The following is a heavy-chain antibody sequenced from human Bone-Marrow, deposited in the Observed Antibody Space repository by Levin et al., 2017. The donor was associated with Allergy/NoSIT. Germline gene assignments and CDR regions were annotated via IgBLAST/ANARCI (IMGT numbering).Heavy chain of an antibody. D-gene: IGHD3-10*01. V-gene: IGHV3-7*01. J-gene: IGHJ4*02. CDR2: TKYDGRES. Sequence: GGSLRLSCAASGFSLSNYWMSWVRQTPEKGLEWVANTKYDGRESFFVDSVKGRFSISRDNAQNSVFLQMNNLRVEDTALYFCVRDTTSGWSFDYWGQGTLVTVSS. CDR3: VRDTTSGWSFDY. CDR1: GFSLSNYW.